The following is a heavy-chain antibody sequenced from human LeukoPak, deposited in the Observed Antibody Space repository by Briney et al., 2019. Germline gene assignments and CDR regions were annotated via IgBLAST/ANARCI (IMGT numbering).Heavy chain of an antibody. D-gene: IGHD3-10*01. CDR1: GGSISSGGYY. J-gene: IGHJ5*02. CDR2: IYYSGST. CDR3: ARCVGFGELLSVWFDP. Sequence: SETLSLTCTVSGGSISSGGYYWSWIRQHPGKGLEWIGYIYYSGSTYYNPSLKSRVTISVDTSKNQFSLKLSSVTAADTAVYYCARCVGFGELLSVWFDPWGQGTLSPSPQ. V-gene: IGHV4-31*03.